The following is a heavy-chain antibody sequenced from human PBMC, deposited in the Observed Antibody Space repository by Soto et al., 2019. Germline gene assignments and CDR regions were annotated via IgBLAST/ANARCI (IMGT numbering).Heavy chain of an antibody. J-gene: IGHJ4*02. CDR3: AGWGGHDYNY. D-gene: IGHD4-4*01. CDR2: INPDGNVG. CDR1: GFPFSTYW. Sequence: EVQLLGSGGGLVQPGGSLRLSCVGSGFPFSTYWMNWVRQAPGKGLEWVANINPDGNVGTYVDSVRGRFTTSRDNAKNSLYLPMNSLRAEDTAVYFCAGWGGHDYNYWGQGIMVTVSS. V-gene: IGHV3-7*03.